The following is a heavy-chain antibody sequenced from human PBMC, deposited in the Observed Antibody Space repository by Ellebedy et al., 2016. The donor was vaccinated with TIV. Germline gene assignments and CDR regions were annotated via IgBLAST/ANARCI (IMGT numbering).Heavy chain of an antibody. CDR2: ITAYNGNT. Sequence: AASVKVSCKASGYIFTNFDISWVRQAPGQGLEWMGWITAYNGNTNYAQKFQGRVTMTTDTSTTTAYMELRSLRSDDTAVYYCARDGQQLDPNWFDPWGQGTLVTVSS. CDR3: ARDGQQLDPNWFDP. CDR1: GYIFTNFD. J-gene: IGHJ5*02. D-gene: IGHD6-13*01. V-gene: IGHV1-18*04.